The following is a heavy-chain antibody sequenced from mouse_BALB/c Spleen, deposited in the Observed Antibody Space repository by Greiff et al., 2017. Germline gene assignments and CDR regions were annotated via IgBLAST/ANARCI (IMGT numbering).Heavy chain of an antibody. CDR3: ARSTTVFDY. J-gene: IGHJ2*01. V-gene: IGHV1S56*01. D-gene: IGHD1-1*01. CDR1: GYTFTSYY. CDR2: IYPGNVNT. Sequence: QVQLQQSGPELVKPGASVRISCKASGYTFTSYYIHWVKQRPGQGLEWIGWIYPGNVNTKYNEKFKGKATLTADKSSSTAYMQLSSLTSEDSAVYFCARSTTVFDYWGQGTTLTVSS.